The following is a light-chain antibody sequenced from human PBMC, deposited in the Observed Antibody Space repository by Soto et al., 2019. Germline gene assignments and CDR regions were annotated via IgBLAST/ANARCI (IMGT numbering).Light chain of an antibody. CDR2: AAS. Sequence: DIQMTQSPSSLSASVGDRVTITCRASQSINSNLNWYQQKPGSAPTLLIYAASTLQSGVPSRFSGSGSGTEFTLTISSLQPEDFASYYCQQLHTYPATFGQGTRLEIK. J-gene: IGKJ5*01. CDR3: QQLHTYPAT. V-gene: IGKV1-9*01. CDR1: QSINSN.